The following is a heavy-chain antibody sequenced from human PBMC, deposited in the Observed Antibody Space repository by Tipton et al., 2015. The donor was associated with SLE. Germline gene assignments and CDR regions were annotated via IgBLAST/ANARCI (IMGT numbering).Heavy chain of an antibody. V-gene: IGHV4-34*01. CDR3: ARKNWVLHDAFDI. D-gene: IGHD2/OR15-2a*01. CDR1: GASFSGYY. Sequence: TLSLTCAVYGASFSGYYWNWIRQSPRKGLEWIGEINHSGSTNYNPSLKSRVTISVDTSKNQFSLKLSSVTAADTAVYYCARKNWVLHDAFDIWGQGTMVTVSS. CDR2: INHSGST. J-gene: IGHJ3*02.